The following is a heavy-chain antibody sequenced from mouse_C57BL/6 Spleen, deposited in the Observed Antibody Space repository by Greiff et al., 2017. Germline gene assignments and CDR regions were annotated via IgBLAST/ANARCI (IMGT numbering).Heavy chain of an antibody. V-gene: IGHV3-5*01. D-gene: IGHD1-1*01. J-gene: IGHJ1*03. CDR1: GISITTGNYR. CDR3: ARDCGSSYGYFDV. Sequence: EVKLVESGPGLVKPSQTVFLTCTVTGISITTGNYRWSWIQQFPGNKLEWIGYIYYSGTITYNPSLTSRTTITRDTPKNQFFLEMNSLTAEDTATYYCARDCGSSYGYFDVWGTGTTVTVSS. CDR2: IYYSGTI.